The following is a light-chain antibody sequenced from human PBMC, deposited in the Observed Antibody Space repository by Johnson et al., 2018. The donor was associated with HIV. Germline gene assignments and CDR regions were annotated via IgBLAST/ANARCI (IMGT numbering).Light chain of an antibody. CDR2: ENN. CDR3: GTWDSSLRTGF. CDR1: SSNIGSNY. Sequence: QSVLTQPPSVSAASGQKVTISCSGGSSNIGSNYVSWYQQFPGTAPKLLIYENNKRPSGIPDRLSDYQSGPSATLAITGLQTGDEADYYCGTWDSSLRTGFFGTGTKVTVL. V-gene: IGLV1-51*02. J-gene: IGLJ1*01.